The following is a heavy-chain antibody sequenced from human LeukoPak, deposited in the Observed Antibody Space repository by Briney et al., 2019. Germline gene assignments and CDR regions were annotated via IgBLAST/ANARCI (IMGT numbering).Heavy chain of an antibody. Sequence: QSGGSLRLSCAASGFTFSSYAMSWVRQAPGKGLEWVSAICGSGGSTYYADSVKGRFTISRDNSKNTLYLQMNSLRAEDTAVYYCAKVVATIRWFDYWGRGTLVTVSS. CDR3: AKVVATIRWFDY. CDR1: GFTFSSYA. D-gene: IGHD5-24*01. CDR2: ICGSGGST. V-gene: IGHV3-23*01. J-gene: IGHJ4*02.